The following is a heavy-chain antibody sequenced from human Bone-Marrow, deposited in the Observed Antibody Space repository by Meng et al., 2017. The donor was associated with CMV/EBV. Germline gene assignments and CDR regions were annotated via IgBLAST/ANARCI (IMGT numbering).Heavy chain of an antibody. V-gene: IGHV3-9*01. CDR3: AKGGGGHCYRECWFDP. CDR1: GFTFDDYA. CDR2: ISWNSGSI. D-gene: IGHD2-21*02. Sequence: GGSLRLSCAASGFTFDDYAMHWVRQAPGKGLEWVSGISWNSGSIGYADSVKGRFTISRDNAKNSLYLQMNSLRSEDTAVYYCAKGGGGHCYRECWFDPWGQGTLVTVSS. J-gene: IGHJ5*02.